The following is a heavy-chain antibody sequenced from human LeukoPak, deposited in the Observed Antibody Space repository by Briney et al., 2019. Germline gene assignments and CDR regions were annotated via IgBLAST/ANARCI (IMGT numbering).Heavy chain of an antibody. Sequence: GASVKVSCKASGYTFTSYGISWVRQAPGQGLEWMGWISAYNGNTNYAQKLQGRVTMTTDTSTSTAYMELRSLRSDDTAVYYCARDQPEVFGSWLAPNYFDYWGQGTLVTVSS. J-gene: IGHJ4*02. CDR2: ISAYNGNT. CDR3: ARDQPEVFGSWLAPNYFDY. CDR1: GYTFTSYG. D-gene: IGHD6-13*01. V-gene: IGHV1-18*01.